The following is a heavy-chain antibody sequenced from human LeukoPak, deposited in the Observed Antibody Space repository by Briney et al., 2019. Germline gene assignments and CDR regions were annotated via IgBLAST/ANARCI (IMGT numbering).Heavy chain of an antibody. V-gene: IGHV3-23*01. Sequence: GGSLRLSCAASGFTFSSYAMSWVRQAPGKGLEWVSAISGSGGRTYYADSVKGRFTISRDNSKNTLYLQMNRLRAEDTAVYYGAKPPYGGYVDYWGQGTLVTVSS. D-gene: IGHD4/OR15-4a*01. CDR3: AKPPYGGYVDY. CDR1: GFTFSSYA. J-gene: IGHJ4*02. CDR2: ISGSGGRT.